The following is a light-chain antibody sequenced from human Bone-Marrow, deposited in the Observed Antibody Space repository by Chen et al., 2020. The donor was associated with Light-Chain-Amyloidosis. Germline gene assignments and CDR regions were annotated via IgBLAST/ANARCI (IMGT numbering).Light chain of an antibody. J-gene: IGLJ2*01. CDR2: RDT. Sequence: SYELTQPPSVSVSPGQTARITCSGDDLPTKYAYWYQQKPGQAPVLVIHRDTDRPSGISERFSGSSAGTTATLTIIGVQAEDEDDYHCQSADSSGTYEVIFGGGTKLTVL. CDR3: QSADSSGTYEVI. V-gene: IGLV3-25*03. CDR1: DLPTKY.